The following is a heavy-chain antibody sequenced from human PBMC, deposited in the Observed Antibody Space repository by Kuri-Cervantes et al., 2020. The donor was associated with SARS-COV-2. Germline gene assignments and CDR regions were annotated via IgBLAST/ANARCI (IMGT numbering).Heavy chain of an antibody. Sequence: GESLKISCAVSGFTFSNYAMHWVRQAPGKGLEWVAVISDDGSNKFYADSVKGRFTISRDNSKNTPYLQMNSLRAEDTAVYYCARGCAWELLCAFDFWGQGTLVTVSS. D-gene: IGHD1-26*01. CDR1: GFTFSNYA. CDR3: ARGCAWELLCAFDF. V-gene: IGHV3-30-3*01. CDR2: ISDDGSNK. J-gene: IGHJ3*01.